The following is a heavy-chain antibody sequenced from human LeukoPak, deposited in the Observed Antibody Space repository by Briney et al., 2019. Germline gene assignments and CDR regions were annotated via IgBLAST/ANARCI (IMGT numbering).Heavy chain of an antibody. CDR2: IYPGDSDT. Sequence: GESLKISCKGSGYSFTSYWIGWVRQVPGKGLEWMGIIYPGDSDTRYSPSFQGQVTISADKSISTAYLQWSSLKASDTAMYYCARQEAGYSGYDSGAFDIWGQGTMVTVSS. J-gene: IGHJ3*02. V-gene: IGHV5-51*01. D-gene: IGHD5-12*01. CDR3: ARQEAGYSGYDSGAFDI. CDR1: GYSFTSYW.